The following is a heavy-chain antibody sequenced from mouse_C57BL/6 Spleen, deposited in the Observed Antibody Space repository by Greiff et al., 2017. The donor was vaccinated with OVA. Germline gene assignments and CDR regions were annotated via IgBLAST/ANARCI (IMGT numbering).Heavy chain of an antibody. V-gene: IGHV1-64*01. D-gene: IGHD4-1*01. J-gene: IGHJ4*01. CDR3: ARALTGTGDYYAMDY. Sequence: VQLQQPGAELVKPGASVKLSCKASGYTFTSYWMHWVKQRPGQGLEWIGMIHPNSGSTNYNEKFKSKATLTVDKSSSTAYMQLSSLTSEDSAVYYCARALTGTGDYYAMDYWGQGTSVTVSS. CDR1: GYTFTSYW. CDR2: IHPNSGST.